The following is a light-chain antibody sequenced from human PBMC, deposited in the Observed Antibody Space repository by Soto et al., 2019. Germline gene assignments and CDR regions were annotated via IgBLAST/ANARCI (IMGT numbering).Light chain of an antibody. CDR2: DAS. Sequence: EILMTQSPSTLSVSHGDSATLSCRASQSVRSNLAWHQQKPGQAPRILMYDASTRATGISARFSGSGSGTEFTLTISSLQSEDFAVYYCQQYHNWPITFGQGTRLEI. CDR1: QSVRSN. J-gene: IGKJ5*01. V-gene: IGKV3-15*01. CDR3: QQYHNWPIT.